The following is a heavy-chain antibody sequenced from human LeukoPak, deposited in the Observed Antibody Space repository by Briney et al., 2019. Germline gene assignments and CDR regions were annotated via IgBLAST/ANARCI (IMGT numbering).Heavy chain of an antibody. CDR3: ATTNDGGGYQWGDFFDF. V-gene: IGHV1-69*04. J-gene: IGHJ4*02. CDR2: IIPNLGTT. D-gene: IGHD3-22*01. Sequence: ASVKVSCKASGYTFIIYGISWVRQAPGQGLEWMGRIIPNLGTTNRAQNFQDRVTLTADKSTNTAYMELTSLTSDDTAVYYCATTNDGGGYQWGDFFDFWGQGTLVTVSS. CDR1: GYTFIIYG.